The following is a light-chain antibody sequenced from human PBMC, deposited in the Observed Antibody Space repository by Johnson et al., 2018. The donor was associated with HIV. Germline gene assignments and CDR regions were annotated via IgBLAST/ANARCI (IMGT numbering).Light chain of an antibody. V-gene: IGLV1-51*02. CDR3: ATWDDSLNGLYV. J-gene: IGLJ1*01. CDR2: ENN. Sequence: QSVLTQPPSVSAAPGQKVTISCSGSSSNIGNNYVSWYQQLPGTAPKLLIYENNKRPSGIPDRFSGSKSGTSATLGITGLQTGAEADYFCATWDDSLNGLYVFGTGTKVTVL. CDR1: SSNIGNNY.